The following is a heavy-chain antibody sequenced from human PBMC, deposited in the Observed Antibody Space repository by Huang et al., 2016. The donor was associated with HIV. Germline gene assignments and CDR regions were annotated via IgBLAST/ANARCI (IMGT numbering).Heavy chain of an antibody. CDR2: ISNSGST. D-gene: IGHD6-19*01. J-gene: IGHJ4*02. V-gene: IGHV4-59*02. CDR3: ATVLFASDTGVPVAGTHFES. Sequence: QVKLQESGPGLVKPSETLSLTCTLSGGSVNSHYWGWIRQPPGKGLEWIWTISNSGSTNSTPSLKGRFTMSFDTSKNQFSLNLSSVTAADSAMYYCATVLFASDTGVPVAGTHFESWGQGTLATVSS. CDR1: GGSVNSHY.